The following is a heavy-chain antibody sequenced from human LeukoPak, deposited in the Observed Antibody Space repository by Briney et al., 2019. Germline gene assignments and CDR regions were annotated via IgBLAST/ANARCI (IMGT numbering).Heavy chain of an antibody. V-gene: IGHV5-51*01. CDR3: ARQGAAGKYYYYYMDV. Sequence: GESLKISCKGSGFKFSNYWIGWVRQMPGKGLEWMGIIYPDDSNTIYGPSFQGQVTISADKSINTAYLEWSSLKASDTAIYYCARQGAAGKYYYYYMDVWGKGTTVTVSS. CDR1: GFKFSNYW. D-gene: IGHD6-13*01. CDR2: IYPDDSNT. J-gene: IGHJ6*03.